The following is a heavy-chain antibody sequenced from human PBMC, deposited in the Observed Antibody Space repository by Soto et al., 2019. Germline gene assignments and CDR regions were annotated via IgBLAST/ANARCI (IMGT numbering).Heavy chain of an antibody. Sequence: ASVKVSCKAAGYTFTSYGISWVRQAPGQGLEWMGWISAYNGNTNYAQKLQGRVTMTTDTSTSTAYMELRSLRSDDTAVYYCARGIVVGIKLSYYYGMDVWGQGTTVTVS. CDR3: ARGIVVGIKLSYYYGMDV. J-gene: IGHJ6*02. V-gene: IGHV1-18*01. CDR2: ISAYNGNT. D-gene: IGHD3-22*01. CDR1: GYTFTSYG.